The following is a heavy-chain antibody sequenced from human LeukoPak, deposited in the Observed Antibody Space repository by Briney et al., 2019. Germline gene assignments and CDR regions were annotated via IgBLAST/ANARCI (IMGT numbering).Heavy chain of an antibody. V-gene: IGHV3-48*04. CDR3: AELGITMIGGV. J-gene: IGHJ6*04. Sequence: GGSLRLSCAASGFTFSSYSMNWVRQAPGKGLEWVAYISSSGSTIYYADSVKGRFTISRDNAKNSLYLQMNSLRAEDTAVYYCAELGITMIGGVWGKGTTVTISS. CDR2: ISSSGSTI. CDR1: GFTFSSYS. D-gene: IGHD3-10*02.